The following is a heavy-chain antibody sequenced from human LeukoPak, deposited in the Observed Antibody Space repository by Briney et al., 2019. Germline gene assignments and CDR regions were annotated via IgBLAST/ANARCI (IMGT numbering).Heavy chain of an antibody. J-gene: IGHJ4*02. CDR1: GFTFSDYY. CDR2: ISSSRSTI. D-gene: IGHD3-22*01. CDR3: AKDPTMIVVVIPDY. Sequence: GGSLRLSCAASGFTFSDYYMSWIRQAPGKGLEWASYISSSRSTIYYADSVEGRFTISRDNAKDSLYLQMNSRRAEDTAVYYCAKDPTMIVVVIPDYWGQGTLVTVSS. V-gene: IGHV3-11*01.